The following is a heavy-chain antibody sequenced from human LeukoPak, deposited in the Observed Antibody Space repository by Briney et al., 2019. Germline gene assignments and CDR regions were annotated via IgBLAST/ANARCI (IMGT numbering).Heavy chain of an antibody. J-gene: IGHJ4*02. D-gene: IGHD3-10*01. V-gene: IGHV1-69*05. CDR1: GGSFSNYA. CDR2: IIPILGSA. CDR3: ARGERAIPIYY. Sequence: SVKVSCKASGGSFSNYAISWARQAPGQGLEWMGGIIPILGSATYAQHFQGRVTITMDESTTTAYMELSSLRPGDTAVFYCARGERAIPIYYWGQGTLVTVSS.